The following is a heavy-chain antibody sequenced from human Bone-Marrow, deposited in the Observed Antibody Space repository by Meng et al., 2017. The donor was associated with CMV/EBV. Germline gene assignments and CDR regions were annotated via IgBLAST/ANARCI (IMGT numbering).Heavy chain of an antibody. Sequence: QVQLVQSVAEGGTPWASVKVSFKASGYTFTGYYMNWGRQAPGQGLEWMGWINPDSGGTNYAQKFQGRVTMTRDPSISTASMELSRLRSDDTAVYYCARHYSSAWYVGLGFWGQGTLVTVSS. CDR2: INPDSGGT. CDR3: ARHYSSAWYVGLGF. J-gene: IGHJ4*02. D-gene: IGHD6-13*01. CDR1: GYTFTGYY. V-gene: IGHV1-2*02.